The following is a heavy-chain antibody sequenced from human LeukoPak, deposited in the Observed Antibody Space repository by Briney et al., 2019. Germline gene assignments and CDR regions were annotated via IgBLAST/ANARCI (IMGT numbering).Heavy chain of an antibody. CDR2: INSDETST. Sequence: GGSLRLSCAASGFTFSNYWMHWVRQAPGKGLEWVSRINSDETSTNYADSVKGRFTISRDNAKNTLYLQMNSLRAEDTAVYYCASRRSTPFDYWGQGTLVTVSS. CDR1: GFTFSNYW. CDR3: ASRRSTPFDY. V-gene: IGHV3-74*01. J-gene: IGHJ4*02. D-gene: IGHD5/OR15-5a*01.